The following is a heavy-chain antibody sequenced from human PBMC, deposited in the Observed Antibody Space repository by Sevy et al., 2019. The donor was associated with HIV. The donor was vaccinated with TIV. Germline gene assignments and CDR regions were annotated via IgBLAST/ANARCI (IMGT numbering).Heavy chain of an antibody. V-gene: IGHV3-23*01. D-gene: IGHD3-16*01. CDR2: TSGSGGST. CDR3: AKDGGGYVWGSHYDY. J-gene: IGHJ4*02. CDR1: GFSFSNYG. Sequence: GGSLRLSCEASGFSFSNYGMNWVRQAPGKGLEWVSGTSGSGGSTYYADSVKGRFTISRDNSKNTLYLQMNSLRAEDTAVYSCAKDGGGYVWGSHYDYWGQGTLVTVSS.